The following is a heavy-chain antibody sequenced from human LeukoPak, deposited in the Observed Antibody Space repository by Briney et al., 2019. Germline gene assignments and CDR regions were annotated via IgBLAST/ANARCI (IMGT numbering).Heavy chain of an antibody. CDR3: ARYVDTAMEWSY. CDR1: GFIFRNC. CDR2: ISYDGSNK. D-gene: IGHD5-18*01. J-gene: IGHJ4*02. V-gene: IGHV3-30*03. Sequence: GGSLRLSCAGSGFIFRNCMHWVRQAPGQGLEWVAVISYDGSNKYYADSVKGRFTISRDNSKNTLYLQMNSLRAEDTAVYYCARYVDTAMEWSYWGQGTLVTVSS.